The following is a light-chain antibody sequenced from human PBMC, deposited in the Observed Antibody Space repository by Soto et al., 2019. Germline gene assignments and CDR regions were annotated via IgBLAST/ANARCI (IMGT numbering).Light chain of an antibody. Sequence: EFVLTQSPGTLSLSPGERATLSCRASQTIYSNVAWYQQRPGQAPRLLIYRASARATGIPARFSGSGSGTEFTLTIGSLQSEEYAVYYCQQYQNLWTFGQGTKVDIK. CDR1: QTIYSN. CDR3: QQYQNLWT. CDR2: RAS. J-gene: IGKJ1*01. V-gene: IGKV3-15*01.